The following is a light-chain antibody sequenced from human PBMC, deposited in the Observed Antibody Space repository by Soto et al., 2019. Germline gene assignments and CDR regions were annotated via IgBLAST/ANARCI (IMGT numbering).Light chain of an antibody. J-gene: IGKJ1*01. CDR2: DAS. Sequence: DIQMTQSPSSLSASVGDRVTITCRASQGISNYLAWYQQKPGKVPKLLIYDASTLQSGVPSRFSGSGSGTDFTLPISILQPEDVATYYCQKYNSAPQTFVQGTKVEIK. CDR1: QGISNY. CDR3: QKYNSAPQT. V-gene: IGKV1-27*01.